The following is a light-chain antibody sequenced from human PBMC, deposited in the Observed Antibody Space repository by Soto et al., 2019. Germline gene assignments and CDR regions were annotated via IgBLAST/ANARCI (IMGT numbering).Light chain of an antibody. J-gene: IGLJ1*01. CDR2: GNS. CDR3: QSYDSSLSGYV. Sequence: QSVLTQPPSVSGAPGQRVTISCTGCSSNIGEGYDVHWDQQLPGTAPKHLIYGNSNRPSGVPDRFSGSKSGTSASLAITGLQAGDEADYYCQSYDSSLSGYVFGTGTKLTVL. V-gene: IGLV1-40*01. CDR1: SSNIGEGYD.